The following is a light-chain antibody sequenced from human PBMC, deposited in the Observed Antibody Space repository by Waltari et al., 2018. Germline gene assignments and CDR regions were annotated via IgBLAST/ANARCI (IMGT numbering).Light chain of an antibody. CDR1: YSNIGRNA. J-gene: IGLJ3*02. CDR2: TCN. CDR3: ATWDDSLNAWV. Sequence: QSVLTQPPSASGTPGQRVTISCSGSYSNIGRNAVNWYQQLPETAPKLLIYTCNQRPSGVPARFSGSKPGTSASLAISGRQSEDEADYHCATWDDSLNAWVFGGGTKVTVL. V-gene: IGLV1-44*01.